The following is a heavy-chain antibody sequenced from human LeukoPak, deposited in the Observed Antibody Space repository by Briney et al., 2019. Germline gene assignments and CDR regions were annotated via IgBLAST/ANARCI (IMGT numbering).Heavy chain of an antibody. D-gene: IGHD3-3*01. CDR3: ARVGYWSGSQYYYYGMDV. CDR2: IWYDGSNK. Sequence: GGSLRLSCATSGFTFSNHWMSWVRQAPGKGLEWVALIWYDGSNKNYADSVKGRFTISRDNSKNTLDLQMNSLRAEDTAVYYCARVGYWSGSQYYYYGMDVWGQGTTVTVSS. CDR1: GFTFSNHW. V-gene: IGHV3-33*08. J-gene: IGHJ6*02.